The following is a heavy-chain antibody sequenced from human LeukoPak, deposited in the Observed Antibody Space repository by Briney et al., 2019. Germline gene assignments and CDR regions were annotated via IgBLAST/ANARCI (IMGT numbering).Heavy chain of an antibody. CDR2: VSSNTGDT. V-gene: IGHV1-2*02. J-gene: IGHJ5*02. CDR1: GDIFTGSF. Sequence: ASVKVSCKTSGDIFTGSFIHWVRQAPGQGLEWMGWVSSNTGDTKLAQKFQGRVTMTRDTSITTTYMELSSLRSDDTVLYYCVRSDPVDRWGQGTQVTVSS. CDR3: VRSDPVDR.